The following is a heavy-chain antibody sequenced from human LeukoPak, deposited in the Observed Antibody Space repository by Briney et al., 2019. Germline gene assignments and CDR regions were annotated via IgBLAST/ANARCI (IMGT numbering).Heavy chain of an antibody. CDR1: GGSISSYY. CDR3: AREYYYDSSGYYFFDY. Sequence: SETLSLTCTVSGGSISSYYWSWIRQPPGKGLGWIGYIYYSGSTNYNPSLKSRVTISVDTSKNQFSLKLSSVTAADTAVYYCAREYYYDSSGYYFFDYWGQGTLVTVSS. J-gene: IGHJ4*02. V-gene: IGHV4-59*01. CDR2: IYYSGST. D-gene: IGHD3-22*01.